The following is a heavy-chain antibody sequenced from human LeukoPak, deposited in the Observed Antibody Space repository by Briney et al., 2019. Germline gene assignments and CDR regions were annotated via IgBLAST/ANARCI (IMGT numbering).Heavy chain of an antibody. CDR1: GFTFSSYS. V-gene: IGHV3-21*01. D-gene: IGHD4-11*01. CDR2: ITGSSTYI. J-gene: IGHJ5*02. CDR3: ARDLTVTSTCWFDL. Sequence: GGSLRLSCAVSGFTFSSYSMNWVRQAPGKGLEWVSSITGSSTYIYYADSVKGRFTISRDNAKNSLYLQMDNLGAEDTAVYYCARDLTVTSTCWFDLWGQGTLVTVSS.